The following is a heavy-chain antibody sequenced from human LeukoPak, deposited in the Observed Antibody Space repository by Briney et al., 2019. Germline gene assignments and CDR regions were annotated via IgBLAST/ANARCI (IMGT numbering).Heavy chain of an antibody. CDR1: GYSISSSYY. CDR2: FYYNTNT. Sequence: PSETLSLTCTVSGYSISSSYYWGWIRQPPGKGLEWIGNFYYNTNTYYNPSLRSRVTISVDTSKNQFSLRLSSVTAADTAVYYCASTGYDSTWRLSGYKYYMDVWGKGTTVTISS. D-gene: IGHD5-12*01. V-gene: IGHV4-38-2*02. J-gene: IGHJ6*03. CDR3: ASTGYDSTWRLSGYKYYMDV.